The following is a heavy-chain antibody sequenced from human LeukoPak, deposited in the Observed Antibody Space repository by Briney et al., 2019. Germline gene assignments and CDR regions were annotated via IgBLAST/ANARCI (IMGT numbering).Heavy chain of an antibody. D-gene: IGHD3-9*01. V-gene: IGHV3-23*01. CDR1: GFTFSNYA. Sequence: GGSLRLSCAASGFTFSNYAMSWVRQAPGKGLEWVSGLSASGAYTYYADSVKGRFTISRDNSKNTLYLQMNSLRAEDTAVYYCARVLDVLRYFDWSRAPIDYWGQGTLVTVSS. CDR3: ARVLDVLRYFDWSRAPIDY. CDR2: LSASGAYT. J-gene: IGHJ4*02.